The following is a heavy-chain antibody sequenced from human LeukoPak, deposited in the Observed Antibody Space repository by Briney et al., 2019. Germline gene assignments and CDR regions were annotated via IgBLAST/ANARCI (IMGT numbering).Heavy chain of an antibody. J-gene: IGHJ2*01. CDR1: GGSIRSYY. V-gene: IGHV4-4*07. CDR3: ARILSTSYFDL. Sequence: PSETLSLTCTVSGGSIRSYYWSWIRQPAGKGLEYIGRIYTSGSTSYNPSLKSRVTISLDKPKNQFSLKLSSVTAADTAVYFCARILSTSYFDLWGRGTLVTVSS. CDR2: IYTSGST. D-gene: IGHD2-8*02.